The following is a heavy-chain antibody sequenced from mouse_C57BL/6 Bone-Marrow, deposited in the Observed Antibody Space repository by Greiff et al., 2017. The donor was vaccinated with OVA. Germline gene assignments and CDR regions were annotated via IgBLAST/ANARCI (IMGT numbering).Heavy chain of an antibody. Sequence: QVQLKQPGAELVKPGASVKLSCKASGYTFTSYWMQWVKQRPGQGLEWIGEIDPSDSYTNSNQKFKGKATLTVDTSSSTAYMQLSSLTSEDSAVYYCARDWDWYFDVWGTGTTVTVSS. V-gene: IGHV1-50*01. CDR3: ARDWDWYFDV. CDR1: GYTFTSYW. D-gene: IGHD4-1*01. CDR2: IDPSDSYT. J-gene: IGHJ1*03.